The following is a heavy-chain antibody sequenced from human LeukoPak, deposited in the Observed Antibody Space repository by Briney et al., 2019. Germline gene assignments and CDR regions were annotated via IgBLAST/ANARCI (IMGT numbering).Heavy chain of an antibody. CDR3: ARDDWWDSSGYYSFLSSMDV. CDR1: GFTFSSYA. CDR2: ISYDGSNK. Sequence: GGSLRPSCAASGFTFSSYAMHWVRQAPGKGLEWVAVISYDGSNKYYADSVKGRFTISRDNSKNTLYLQMNSLRAEDTAVYYCARDDWWDSSGYYSFLSSMDVWGQGTTVTVSS. D-gene: IGHD3-22*01. V-gene: IGHV3-30-3*01. J-gene: IGHJ6*02.